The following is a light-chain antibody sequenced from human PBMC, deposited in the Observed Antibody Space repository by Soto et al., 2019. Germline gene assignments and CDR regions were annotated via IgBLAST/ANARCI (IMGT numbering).Light chain of an antibody. CDR3: QQRSIWPP. Sequence: EIVLTQSPATLSLSPGERATLSCRASQSVSSYLAWYQQKPGQAPRLLIYDASNRATGIPARFSGSGSGTDFTRTISRLEPEDFAVYYCQQRSIWPPFGGGTKVEIK. CDR2: DAS. CDR1: QSVSSY. J-gene: IGKJ4*01. V-gene: IGKV3-11*01.